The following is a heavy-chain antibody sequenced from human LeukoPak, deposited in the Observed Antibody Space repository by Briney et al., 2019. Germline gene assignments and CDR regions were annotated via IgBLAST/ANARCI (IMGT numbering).Heavy chain of an antibody. V-gene: IGHV3-30*18. Sequence: PGGYLRLSCAASGFTFSSYGMHWVRQAPGKGLEWVAFISYDGSNKYYADSVRGRFTISRDNSKNTLYLQMNSLRAEDTAVYYCAKDLQVTPDYWGQGTLVTVSS. J-gene: IGHJ4*02. D-gene: IGHD2-21*02. CDR3: AKDLQVTPDY. CDR2: ISYDGSNK. CDR1: GFTFSSYG.